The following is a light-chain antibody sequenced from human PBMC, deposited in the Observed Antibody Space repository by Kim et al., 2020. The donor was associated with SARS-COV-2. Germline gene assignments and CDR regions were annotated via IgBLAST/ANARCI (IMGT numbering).Light chain of an antibody. CDR3: MQALQTPYT. J-gene: IGKJ2*01. Sequence: DIVMTQSPLSLPVTPGESASISCRSSQNLLRDGHNFLDWYLQRPGQSPHLLIYLGSNRASGVPDRVSGSGSGTDFTLKISRVEAEDVGVYYCMQALQTPYTFGQGTKLEI. CDR2: LGS. V-gene: IGKV2-28*01. CDR1: QNLLRDGHNF.